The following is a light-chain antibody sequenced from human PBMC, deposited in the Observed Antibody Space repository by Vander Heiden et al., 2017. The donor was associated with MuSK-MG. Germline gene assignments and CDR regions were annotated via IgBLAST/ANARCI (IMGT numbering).Light chain of an antibody. CDR1: QSVSSSY. CDR2: GAS. CDR3: QQYRRSLT. V-gene: IGKV3-20*01. J-gene: IGKJ4*01. Sequence: MVLALSAGTLSLSPGERAPLSCRASQSVSSSYLTWYQQKPGQAPRLLIYGASGRATGIPDRFTRSGSGTDFTRTISIMGADDLAVEYFQQYRRSLTCGGGTRLEIK.